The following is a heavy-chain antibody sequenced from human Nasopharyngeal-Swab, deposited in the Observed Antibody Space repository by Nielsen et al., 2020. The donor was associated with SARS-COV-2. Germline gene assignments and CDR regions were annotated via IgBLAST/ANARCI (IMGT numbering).Heavy chain of an antibody. J-gene: IGHJ3*02. D-gene: IGHD3-10*01. CDR3: ARSPITMVRGVIIRDAFDI. Sequence: SGPTLVKPTQTLTLTCTFSGFSLSTSGMCVSWIRQPPGKALEWLALIDWDDDKYYSTSLKTRLTISKDTSKNQVVLTMTNMDPVDTATYYCARSPITMVRGVIIRDAFDIWGQGTMVTVSS. CDR1: GFSLSTSGMC. CDR2: IDWDDDK. V-gene: IGHV2-70*01.